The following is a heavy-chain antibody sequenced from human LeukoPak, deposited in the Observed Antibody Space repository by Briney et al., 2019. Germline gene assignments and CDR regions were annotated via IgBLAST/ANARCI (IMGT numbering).Heavy chain of an antibody. Sequence: ASVKVSCKASGYGYYMHWVRQAPGQGLEWMGWINPNSGGTDYAQKFQDRVTMTWGKSINTAYMDLSRLTSDDTAIYYCARQATAAGQGDWFDPWGQGTLVTVSS. D-gene: IGHD6-13*01. V-gene: IGHV1-2*02. CDR3: ARQATAAGQGDWFDP. J-gene: IGHJ5*02. CDR2: INPNSGGT. CDR1: GYGYY.